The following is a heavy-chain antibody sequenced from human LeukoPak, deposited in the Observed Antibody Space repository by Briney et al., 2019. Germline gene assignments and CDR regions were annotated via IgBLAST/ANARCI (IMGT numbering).Heavy chain of an antibody. J-gene: IGHJ4*02. D-gene: IGHD5-18*01. CDR1: GGSISSSSYY. CDR3: ARHEDVRNGYGLYSPVDY. Sequence: SETLSLTCTVSGGSISSSSYYWGWVRQPPGKGLEWIGTMYYSGSTYYNPSLKSRVTISVDTSKYQFSLKLSSVTAADTAVYYCARHEDVRNGYGLYSPVDYWGQGTLVTVSS. CDR2: MYYSGST. V-gene: IGHV4-39*01.